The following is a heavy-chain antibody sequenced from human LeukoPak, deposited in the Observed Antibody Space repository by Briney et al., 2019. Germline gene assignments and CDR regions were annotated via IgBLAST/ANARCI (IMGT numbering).Heavy chain of an antibody. CDR1: GFTFSTYG. Sequence: GGSLRLSCAASGFTFSTYGMNWVRQAPGKGLEWVSAIGPSGGSTYYADSVKGRFTISRDNSKNTLYLQMNSLRVEDTALYYCAKRVDYGGNYYFDYWGQGTLVTVSS. V-gene: IGHV3-23*01. CDR3: AKRVDYGGNYYFDY. CDR2: IGPSGGST. D-gene: IGHD4-23*01. J-gene: IGHJ4*02.